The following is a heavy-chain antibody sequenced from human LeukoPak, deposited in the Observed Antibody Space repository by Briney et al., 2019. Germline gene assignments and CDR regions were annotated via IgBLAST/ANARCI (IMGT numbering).Heavy chain of an antibody. J-gene: IGHJ4*02. CDR2: INHSGST. D-gene: IGHD5-18*01. CDR3: AREVQLWVYDF. V-gene: IGHV4-34*01. CDR1: GGSFSGYY. Sequence: PSETLSLTCAVYGGSFSGYYWSWIRRPPGKGLEWIGEINHSGSTNCNPSLKSRVTISVDTSKNQFSLKLSSVTAADTAVYYCAREVQLWVYDFWGQGTLVTVSS.